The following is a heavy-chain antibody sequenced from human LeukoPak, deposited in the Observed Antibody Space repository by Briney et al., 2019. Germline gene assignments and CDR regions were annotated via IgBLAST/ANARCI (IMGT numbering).Heavy chain of an antibody. J-gene: IGHJ5*02. Sequence: PSQTLSLTCTVSGGSISSGGYYWSWIRQHPGKGLEWIGYIYYSGSTYYNPSLKSRVTISVDTSKNQFSLKLSSVTAADTAVYYCARDIVVVVAAHGLGRFDPWGQGTLVTVSS. D-gene: IGHD2-15*01. CDR3: ARDIVVVVAAHGLGRFDP. V-gene: IGHV4-31*03. CDR2: IYYSGST. CDR1: GGSISSGGYY.